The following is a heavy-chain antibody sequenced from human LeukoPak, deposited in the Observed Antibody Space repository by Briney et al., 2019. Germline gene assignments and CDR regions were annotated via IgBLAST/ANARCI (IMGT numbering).Heavy chain of an antibody. D-gene: IGHD6-6*01. Sequence: GASVKVSCKASGGTFSSYAWVRQAPGQGLEWMGGIIPMFGTANYAQKFQGRVTITADESTSTAYMELSSLRSEDTAVYYCARDKLGSSGFDYWGQGTLVTVSS. V-gene: IGHV1-69*13. CDR2: IIPMFGTA. CDR3: ARDKLGSSGFDY. CDR1: GGTFSSYA. J-gene: IGHJ4*02.